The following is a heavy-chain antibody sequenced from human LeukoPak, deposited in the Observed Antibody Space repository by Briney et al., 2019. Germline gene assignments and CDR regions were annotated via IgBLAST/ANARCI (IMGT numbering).Heavy chain of an antibody. CDR1: GFSFSSFW. V-gene: IGHV3-7*05. J-gene: IGHJ4*02. Sequence: GGSLRLPCAASGFSFSSFWMSWVRQAPGKGLEWVANIKQDGSEKYYVDSVKGRFTISRDDAKNSPFLQMNSLRVEDMAVYYCARSERAGFDSWGQGTLVTVSS. CDR3: ARSERAGFDS. CDR2: IKQDGSEK. D-gene: IGHD1-1*01.